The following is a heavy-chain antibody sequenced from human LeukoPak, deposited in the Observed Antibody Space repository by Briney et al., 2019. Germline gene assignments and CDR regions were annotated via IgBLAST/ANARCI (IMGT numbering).Heavy chain of an antibody. CDR3: AKDQLGLTGYSPLDY. D-gene: IGHD3-9*01. CDR2: ISYDGSNK. V-gene: IGHV3-30*18. J-gene: IGHJ4*02. Sequence: GRSLRLSCAASGLIFRSYGMHWVRHAPGKGLEWVAVISYDGSNKYYADSVKGRFTISRDNSKNTLYLQMNSLRAEDTAVYYCAKDQLGLTGYSPLDYWGQGTLVTVFS. CDR1: GLIFRSYG.